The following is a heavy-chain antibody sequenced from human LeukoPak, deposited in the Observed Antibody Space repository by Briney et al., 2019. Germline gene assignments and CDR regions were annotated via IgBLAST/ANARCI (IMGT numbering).Heavy chain of an antibody. V-gene: IGHV4-39*01. J-gene: IGHJ4*02. CDR1: GDSITSGTYY. Sequence: PSETLSLTCTVSGDSITSGTYYWGWIRQPPGKGLEWIVSIYYNGNTYYNPSLKRRVTMSVDTSKNQFPLKLSSVTAADTAVYYCARHAGGIVAAGTRPFDYWGQGTLVTVSS. D-gene: IGHD6-13*01. CDR3: ARHAGGIVAAGTRPFDY. CDR2: IYYNGNT.